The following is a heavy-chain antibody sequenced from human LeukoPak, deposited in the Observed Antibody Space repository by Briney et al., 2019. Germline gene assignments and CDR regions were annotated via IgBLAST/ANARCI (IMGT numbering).Heavy chain of an antibody. CDR3: AGAPSGSLRYFDWSQNHY. CDR1: GDSVSSNSAA. J-gene: IGHJ4*02. V-gene: IGHV6-1*01. D-gene: IGHD3-9*01. Sequence: TSQTLSLTCAIFGDSVSSNSAAWNWIRQSPSRGLEWLGRAYYRSKWCNDYAVSMKGRISISPDTSKNQFSLKLSSVTAADTAVYFCAGAPSGSLRYFDWSQNHYWGQGTLVTVSS. CDR2: AYYRSKWCN.